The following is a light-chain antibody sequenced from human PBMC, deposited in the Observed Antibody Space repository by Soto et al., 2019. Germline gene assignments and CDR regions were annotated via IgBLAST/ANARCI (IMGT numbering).Light chain of an antibody. CDR3: SSYTSSSAPYV. V-gene: IGLV2-14*01. J-gene: IGLJ1*01. CDR2: EVT. CDR1: SSDVGDYNY. Sequence: QSALTQPASVSGSRGQSITISCTGTSSDVGDYNYVSWYQQHPGKAPKLMIYEVTNRPSGVSNRFSGSKSGNTASLTISGLQAEDEADYYCSSYTSSSAPYVCGTGTKLTVL.